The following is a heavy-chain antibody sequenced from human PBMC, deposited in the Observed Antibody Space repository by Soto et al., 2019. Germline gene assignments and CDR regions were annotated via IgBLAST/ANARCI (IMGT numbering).Heavy chain of an antibody. Sequence: EVQLVESGGGLVQPGGSLRLSCAASGFTFTSYWMSWVRQAPGKGLEWVANIKQDGSSKYYGDSVKGRFTVSRDNAKSSIYLQMDRLREDDTAVYRCARLRFILLVRDFDFWGQGILVTVSS. CDR1: GFTFTSYW. V-gene: IGHV3-7*05. J-gene: IGHJ4*02. D-gene: IGHD2-15*01. CDR3: ARLRFILLVRDFDF. CDR2: IKQDGSSK.